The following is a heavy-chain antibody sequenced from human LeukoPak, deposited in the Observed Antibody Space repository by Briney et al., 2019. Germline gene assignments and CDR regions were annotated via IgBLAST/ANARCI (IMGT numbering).Heavy chain of an antibody. V-gene: IGHV4-59*12. D-gene: IGHD2-2*01. CDR2: IYYSGST. CDR1: GGSISSYY. Sequence: SEILSLTCTVSGGSISSYYWSWIRQPPGKGLEWIGYIYYSGSTDYNPSLKSRVTMSVDTSKNQFSLKLSSVTAADTAVYYCARDLSAAARNDAFDIWGQGTMVTVSS. J-gene: IGHJ3*02. CDR3: ARDLSAAARNDAFDI.